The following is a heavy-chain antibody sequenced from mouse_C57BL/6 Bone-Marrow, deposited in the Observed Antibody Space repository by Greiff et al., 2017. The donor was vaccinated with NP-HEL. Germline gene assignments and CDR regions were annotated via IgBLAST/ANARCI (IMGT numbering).Heavy chain of an antibody. CDR2: INPSSGYT. CDR1: GYTFTSYT. V-gene: IGHV1-4*01. J-gene: IGHJ1*03. D-gene: IGHD1-1*01. Sequence: VQLQQSGAELARPGASVKMSCKASGYTFTSYTMHWVKQRPGQGLEWIGYINPSSGYTKYNQKFKDKATLTADKSSSTAYMQLSSLTSEDSAIYCCARAFYYGSSHWYFDVWGTGTTVTVAS. CDR3: ARAFYYGSSHWYFDV.